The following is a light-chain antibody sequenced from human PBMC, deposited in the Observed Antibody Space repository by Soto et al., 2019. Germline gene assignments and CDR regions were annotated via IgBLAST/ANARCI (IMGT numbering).Light chain of an antibody. CDR1: QSIGRY. CDR2: AAS. CDR3: QQSYGTPRT. V-gene: IGKV1-39*01. Sequence: DIQMTQSPSSLSASVGDRVTITWRPSQSIGRYLNWYQQKPGKGPTLLIYAASSLQSGVPSRFRGSRSVSGTDFTLTISGLQPEDSAIYFCQQSYGTPRTFGHGTKVEIK. J-gene: IGKJ1*01.